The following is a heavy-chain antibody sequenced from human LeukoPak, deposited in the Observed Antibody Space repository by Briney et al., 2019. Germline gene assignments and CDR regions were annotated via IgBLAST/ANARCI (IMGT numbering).Heavy chain of an antibody. Sequence: GGSLRLSCATSGFTFSSYWMSWVRQAPGKGLEWVGNIKQDGSEKYYVDSVRGRFTISRDNAKNSLHLQMNSLRAEDTAVYYCASTDCSGGSCYLPFDYWGQGTLVTVSS. CDR2: IKQDGSEK. V-gene: IGHV3-7*02. J-gene: IGHJ4*02. CDR1: GFTFSSYW. D-gene: IGHD2-15*01. CDR3: ASTDCSGGSCYLPFDY.